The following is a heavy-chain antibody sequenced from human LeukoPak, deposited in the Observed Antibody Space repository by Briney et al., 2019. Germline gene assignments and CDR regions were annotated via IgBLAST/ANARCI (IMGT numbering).Heavy chain of an antibody. V-gene: IGHV3-48*03. CDR2: ITASSTTI. CDR3: AKGSGARVHFNWFDP. Sequence: PGGSLRLSCAASGFSFSNYEMNWVRQAPGQGLEWISYITASSTTIYYAGSVKGRFTISRDNAKNSMYLQMNDLRGEDTAVYYCAKGSGARVHFNWFDPWGQGTLVTVSS. CDR1: GFSFSNYE. J-gene: IGHJ5*02. D-gene: IGHD3-10*01.